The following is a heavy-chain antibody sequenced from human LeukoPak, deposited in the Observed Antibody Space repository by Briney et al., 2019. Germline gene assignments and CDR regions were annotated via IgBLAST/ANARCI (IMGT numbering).Heavy chain of an antibody. J-gene: IGHJ4*02. D-gene: IGHD6-13*01. CDR3: ARGGAAAGRGRSYYFDY. V-gene: IGHV1-8*03. CDR1: GYTFTSYD. Sequence: ASVKVSCKASGYTFTSYDIYWVRQATGQGLEWMGWMNPNSGNTGYAQKFQGRVTITRNTSISTTYMELSSLRSEDTAVYYCARGGAAAGRGRSYYFDYWGQGTLVTVSS. CDR2: MNPNSGNT.